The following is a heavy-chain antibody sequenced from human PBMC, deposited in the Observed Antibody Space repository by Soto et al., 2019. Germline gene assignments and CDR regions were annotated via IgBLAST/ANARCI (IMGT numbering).Heavy chain of an antibody. Sequence: ASVKVSCKASGYTFTSYGISWVRQAPGQGLEWMGWISAYNGNTNYAQKLQGRVTMTTDTSTSTAYMELRSLRSDDTAVYHCASDSGSYYVRSEAFAIWGQGTTVTVSS. D-gene: IGHD1-26*01. J-gene: IGHJ3*02. CDR3: ASDSGSYYVRSEAFAI. CDR2: ISAYNGNT. V-gene: IGHV1-18*01. CDR1: GYTFTSYG.